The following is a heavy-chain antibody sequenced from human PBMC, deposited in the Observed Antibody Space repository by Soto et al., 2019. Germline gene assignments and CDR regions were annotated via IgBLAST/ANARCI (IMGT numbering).Heavy chain of an antibody. Sequence: QVQLVESGGGVVQPGRSLRLSCAASGFTFSSYGMHWVCQAPGKGLEWVAVISHDGSNEYYADSVKGRFTISRDNSKNTLYLQMNSLRAEDTAVYSCAKDRALRTNYYYYGMDVWGQGTTVTVSS. CDR3: AKDRALRTNYYYYGMDV. CDR2: ISHDGSNE. V-gene: IGHV3-30*18. J-gene: IGHJ6*02. CDR1: GFTFSSYG.